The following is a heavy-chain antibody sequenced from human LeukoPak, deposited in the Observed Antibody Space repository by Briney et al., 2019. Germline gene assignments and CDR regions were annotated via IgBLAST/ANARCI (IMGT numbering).Heavy chain of an antibody. V-gene: IGHV3-74*01. J-gene: IGHJ4*02. D-gene: IGHD4-23*01. CDR1: GFTFSSYW. CDR2: INTDGSST. CDR3: ARGTVGAAPDY. Sequence: GGSLRLSCAASGFTFSSYWMHWVRQAPGKGLVWVSRINTDGSSTSYADSVKGRFTISRDNGKNTLYLQMNSLRAEDTAVYYCARGTVGAAPDYWGQGTLVTVSS.